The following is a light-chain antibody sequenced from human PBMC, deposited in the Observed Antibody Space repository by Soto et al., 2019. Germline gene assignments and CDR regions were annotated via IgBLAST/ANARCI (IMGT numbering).Light chain of an antibody. CDR3: LSKTSSISYV. J-gene: IGLJ1*01. V-gene: IGLV2-14*01. CDR2: EVS. Sequence: QSALTQPGSVSGSPGQSITISCTGTTSDVGGYNYVSWYQQHPGKVPKLLIHEVSNRPSGVSNRFFGSKSGNTASLTISGLQAEDEADYYCLSKTSSISYVFGTGTKLTVL. CDR1: TSDVGGYNY.